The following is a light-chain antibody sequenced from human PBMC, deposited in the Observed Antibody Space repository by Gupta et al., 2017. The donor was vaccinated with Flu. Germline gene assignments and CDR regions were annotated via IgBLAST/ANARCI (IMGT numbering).Light chain of an antibody. CDR3: QQYDMFPKT. Sequence: DIQMTQSPSTLAASVGDRVTLTCRASQNVNSWLAWYQQRPGKAPTLLIYKASTLHTGVSSRFSGRGSETEFTLTISSLQPDDLATYYCQQYDMFPKTFGQGTKVELK. J-gene: IGKJ1*01. CDR1: QNVNSW. V-gene: IGKV1-5*03. CDR2: KAS.